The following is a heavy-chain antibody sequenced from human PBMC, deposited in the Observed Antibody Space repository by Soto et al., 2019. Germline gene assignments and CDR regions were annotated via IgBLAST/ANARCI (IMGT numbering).Heavy chain of an antibody. CDR2: ISAYNGNT. V-gene: IGHV1-18*01. CDR3: ARVSPPQSRYYDFWSGYLDDYYYYGMDV. CDR1: GYTFTSYG. D-gene: IGHD3-3*01. Sequence: GASVKVSCKASGYTFTSYGINWVRQAPGQGLEWMGWISAYNGNTNYAQKLQGRVTMTTDTSTSTAYMELRSLRSDDTAVYYCARVSPPQSRYYDFWSGYLDDYYYYGMDVSGQGTTVTVSS. J-gene: IGHJ6*02.